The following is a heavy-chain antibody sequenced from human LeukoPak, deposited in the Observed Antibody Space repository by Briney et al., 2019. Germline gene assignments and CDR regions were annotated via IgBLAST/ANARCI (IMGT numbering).Heavy chain of an antibody. CDR2: IYYSGST. Sequence: SETLSLTCTVSGGSISSGSYYWSWIRQPPGKGLEWIGYIYYSGSTNYNPSLKSRVTISVDTSKNQFSLKLSSVTAADTAVYYCARTYYYGSGSYQYYYYYYYMDVWGKGTTVTVSS. J-gene: IGHJ6*03. CDR3: ARTYYYGSGSYQYYYYYYYMDV. CDR1: GGSISSGSYY. V-gene: IGHV4-61*01. D-gene: IGHD3-10*01.